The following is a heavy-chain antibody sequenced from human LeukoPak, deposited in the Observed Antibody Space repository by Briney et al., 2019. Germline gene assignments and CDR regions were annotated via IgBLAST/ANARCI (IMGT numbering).Heavy chain of an antibody. CDR2: ISSSGSTI. Sequence: GGSLRLSCAASEFTFSSYNMNWVRQAPGKGLEWVSYISSSGSTIYYADSVKGRFTISRDNAKNSLYLQMNSLRAEDTAVYYCARAEYSSSSPFDYWGQGTLVTVSS. D-gene: IGHD6-6*01. CDR3: ARAEYSSSSPFDY. V-gene: IGHV3-48*04. J-gene: IGHJ4*02. CDR1: EFTFSSYN.